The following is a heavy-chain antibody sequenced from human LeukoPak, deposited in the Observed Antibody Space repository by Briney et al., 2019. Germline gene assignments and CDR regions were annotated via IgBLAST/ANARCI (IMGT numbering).Heavy chain of an antibody. CDR2: IYSGGST. CDR1: GFTVSSNY. CDR3: AKDPRRRIDPY. Sequence: PGGSLRLSCAASGFTVSSNYMSWVRQAPGKELEWVSVIYSGGSTYYADSVKGRFTISRDNSKNTLYLQMNSLRAEDTAVYYCAKDPRRRIDPYWGQGTLVTVSS. V-gene: IGHV3-53*01. D-gene: IGHD1-1*01. J-gene: IGHJ4*02.